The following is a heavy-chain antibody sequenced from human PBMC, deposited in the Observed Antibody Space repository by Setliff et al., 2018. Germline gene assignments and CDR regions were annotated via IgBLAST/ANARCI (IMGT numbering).Heavy chain of an antibody. CDR2: IDWDDEK. Sequence: SGPTLVNPTAPLTLTCTFSGFSLSTSTVRVSWIRQPPGKALEWLARIDWDDEKFYSTSLKTRLTISKDTSKNQVILTMTNMDPADTATYYCARTVGYSSVWYDGDWFDPWGQGTLVTVSS. CDR3: ARTVGYSSVWYDGDWFDP. D-gene: IGHD6-19*01. J-gene: IGHJ5*02. CDR1: GFSLSTSTVR. V-gene: IGHV2-70*04.